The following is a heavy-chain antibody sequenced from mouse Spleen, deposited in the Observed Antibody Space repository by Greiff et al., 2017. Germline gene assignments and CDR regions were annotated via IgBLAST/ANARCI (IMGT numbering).Heavy chain of an antibody. Sequence: VHVKQSGTVLARPGASVKMSCKTSGYTFTSYWMHWVKQRPGQGLEWIGAIYPGNSDTSYNQKFKGKAKLTAVTSASTAYMELSSLTNEDSAVYYCTRDYYYGSSFLFAYWGQGTLVTVSA. CDR2: IYPGNSDT. V-gene: IGHV1-5*01. D-gene: IGHD1-1*01. CDR1: GYTFTSYW. J-gene: IGHJ3*01. CDR3: TRDYYYGSSFLFAY.